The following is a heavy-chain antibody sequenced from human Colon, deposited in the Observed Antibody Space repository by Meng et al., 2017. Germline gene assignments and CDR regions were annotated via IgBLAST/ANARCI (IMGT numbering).Heavy chain of an antibody. CDR3: ARGLTGYFAHTDY. Sequence: VQLQESGPGLLKPSEPLSLTCTVSGASISSYFWSWIRQPPGRGLEWIGYIYNSGSTNYNPSLKSRVTISVDTSKNQFSLKLSSVTAADTAIYYCARGLTGYFAHTDYWGQGTLVTVSS. CDR1: GASISSYF. CDR2: IYNSGST. V-gene: IGHV4-59*01. D-gene: IGHD3-9*01. J-gene: IGHJ4*02.